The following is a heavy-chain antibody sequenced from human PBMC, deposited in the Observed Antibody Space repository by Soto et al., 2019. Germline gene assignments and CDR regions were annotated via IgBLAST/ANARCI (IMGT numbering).Heavy chain of an antibody. J-gene: IGHJ6*02. Sequence: ASVKVSCKASGYTFTSYAMHWVRQAPGQRLEWMGWINAGNGNTKYSHKFQGRLTIARYTSASTAYMQLRSLRSEDTAVYSCPIYSCYSSSYYYYGMDVWGQGTTVTVSS. D-gene: IGHD2-21*01. CDR3: PIYSCYSSSYYYYGMDV. CDR2: INAGNGNT. CDR1: GYTFTSYA. V-gene: IGHV1-3*01.